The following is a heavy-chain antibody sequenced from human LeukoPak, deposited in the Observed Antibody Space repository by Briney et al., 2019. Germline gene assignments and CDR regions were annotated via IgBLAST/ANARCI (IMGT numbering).Heavy chain of an antibody. V-gene: IGHV3-64D*09. CDR2: ISDSGGST. Sequence: GGSLRLSCSASGFPFSSYAMHWVRQAPGKGLEYVSAISDSGGSTYYADSVKGRFTISRDNSKNTLYLQMSSLRAEDTAVYYCARGPRAGYFDYWGQGTLVTVSS. D-gene: IGHD3-9*01. CDR1: GFPFSSYA. CDR3: ARGPRAGYFDY. J-gene: IGHJ4*02.